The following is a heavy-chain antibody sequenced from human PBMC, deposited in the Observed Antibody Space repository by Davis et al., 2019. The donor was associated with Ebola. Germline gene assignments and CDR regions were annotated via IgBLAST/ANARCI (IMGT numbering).Heavy chain of an antibody. V-gene: IGHV4-59*12. CDR2: IYYSGST. Sequence: MPSETLSLTCTASGGSISSYYWSWIRQPPGKGLEWIRYIYYSGSTNYNPSLKSRVTISVDTSKNQFSLKLSSVTAADTAVYYCARAEPKRYRGYYGMDVWGQGTTVTVSS. CDR3: ARAEPKRYRGYYGMDV. D-gene: IGHD5-18*01. CDR1: GGSISSYY. J-gene: IGHJ6*02.